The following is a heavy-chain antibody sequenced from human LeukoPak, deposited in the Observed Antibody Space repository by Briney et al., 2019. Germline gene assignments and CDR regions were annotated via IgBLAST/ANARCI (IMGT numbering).Heavy chain of an antibody. CDR3: ARELLVDV. CDR2: VYSGGST. V-gene: IGHV3-53*01. J-gene: IGHJ6*04. Sequence: GGSLRLSCAASGFTVSSNYMSWVRQAPGKGLEWVSVVYSGGSTYYADSVKGRFTISRDNAKNSLYLQMNSLSAEDTAVYYCARELLVDVWGKGTTVTVSS. CDR1: GFTVSSNY.